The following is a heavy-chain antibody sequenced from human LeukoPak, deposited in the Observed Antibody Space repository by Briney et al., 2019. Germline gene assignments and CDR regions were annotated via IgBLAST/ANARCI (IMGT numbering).Heavy chain of an antibody. CDR1: GYTFTGYY. CDR2: INPNSGGT. J-gene: IGHJ3*02. D-gene: IGHD3-22*01. CDR3: ASQGDSSGYYYDVAFDI. V-gene: IGHV1-2*02. Sequence: GASVKVSCKASGYTFTGYYMHWVRQAPGQGLEWMGWINPNSGGTNYAQKFQGRVTMTRDTSISTAYMELSRLRSDDTAVYYCASQGDSSGYYYDVAFDIWGQGTMVTVSS.